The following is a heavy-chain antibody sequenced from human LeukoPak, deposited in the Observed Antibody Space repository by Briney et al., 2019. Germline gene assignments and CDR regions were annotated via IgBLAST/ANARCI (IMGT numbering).Heavy chain of an antibody. CDR1: GYSFTTYW. CDR3: ARRAVSAEYFQQ. V-gene: IGHV5-51*01. CDR2: IYPGDSDT. J-gene: IGHJ1*01. Sequence: GESLNISCKGSGYSFTTYWIGWVRQMPGKGLEWMGIIYPGDSDTRYSPSFQGQVTISADKSISTAYLQWSSLKASDTAIYYCARRAVSAEYFQQWGQGTLVTVSS.